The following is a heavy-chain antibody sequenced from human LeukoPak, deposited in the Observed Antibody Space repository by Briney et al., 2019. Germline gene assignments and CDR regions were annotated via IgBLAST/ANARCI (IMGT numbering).Heavy chain of an antibody. J-gene: IGHJ6*02. V-gene: IGHV3-23*01. CDR3: ATSWGPDTSAFRWGRDGMDV. D-gene: IGHD3-16*01. CDR2: ISKSGDHT. Sequence: GSLILSCAVSGLTFNNYAMSWVRQAPGKGLEWVSAISKSGDHTYYAASAKGRFTIYRDNSKNTQYLQMNCLRAEDTAVYYCATSWGPDTSAFRWGRDGMDVWGQGTTVIVS. CDR1: GLTFNNYA.